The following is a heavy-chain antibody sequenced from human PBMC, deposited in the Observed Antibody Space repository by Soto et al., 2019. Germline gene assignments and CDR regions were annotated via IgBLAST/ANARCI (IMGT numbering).Heavy chain of an antibody. CDR2: ISAAGDP. CDR3: ARTDRDFYGLDV. CDR1: GFTFRNYH. Sequence: EVQLVESGGGLVQPGGSLRLSCEASGFTFRNYHMHWVRQGTGKGLEWVSGISAAGDPDYADSVEGRFTISRENAQNSFFLQMNSLRVGATAVYYCARTDRDFYGLDVWGQGTTVIVSS. V-gene: IGHV3-13*05. J-gene: IGHJ6*02.